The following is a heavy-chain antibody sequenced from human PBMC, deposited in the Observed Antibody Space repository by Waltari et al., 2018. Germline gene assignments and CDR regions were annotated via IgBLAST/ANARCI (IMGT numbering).Heavy chain of an antibody. V-gene: IGHV3-21*01. CDR1: GFTFSSYS. Sequence: EVQLVESGGGLVKPGGSLRLSCAASGFTFSSYSMNWVRQAPGKGLEWVSSISSSSSYKYYADSVKVRFTISRDNAKNSLYLQMNSLRAEDTAVYYCARGHEGAFDIWGQGTMVTVSS. CDR2: ISSSSSYK. J-gene: IGHJ3*02. CDR3: ARGHEGAFDI.